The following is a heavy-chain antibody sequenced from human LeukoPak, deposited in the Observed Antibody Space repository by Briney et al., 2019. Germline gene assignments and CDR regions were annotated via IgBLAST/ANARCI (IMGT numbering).Heavy chain of an antibody. CDR3: ARPGYDILTGYPDY. CDR2: IYPGDSDT. Sequence: GESLKISCKGSGYSFTSYWIGWVRQMPGKGLECMGIIYPGDSDTRYSPSFQGQVTISADKSISTAYLQWSSLKASDTAMYYNARPGYDILTGYPDYRGQGTLVTVSS. J-gene: IGHJ4*02. CDR1: GYSFTSYW. V-gene: IGHV5-51*01. D-gene: IGHD3-9*01.